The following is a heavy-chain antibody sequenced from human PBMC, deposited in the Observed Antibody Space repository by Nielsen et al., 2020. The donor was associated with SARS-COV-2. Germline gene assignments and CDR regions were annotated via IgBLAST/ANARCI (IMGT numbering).Heavy chain of an antibody. CDR2: INQSGRT. V-gene: IGHV4-34*01. Sequence: SETLSLTCTLFSGSLKNYYWTWIRQSPGKGLEWIGEINQSGRTKYNPSLSSRITMSVDTAKNQFSLKLSSVTAADTAIYYCARGGYNIYDFDYWGRGTLVTVSS. J-gene: IGHJ4*02. CDR3: ARGGYNIYDFDY. D-gene: IGHD5-24*01. CDR1: SGSLKNYY.